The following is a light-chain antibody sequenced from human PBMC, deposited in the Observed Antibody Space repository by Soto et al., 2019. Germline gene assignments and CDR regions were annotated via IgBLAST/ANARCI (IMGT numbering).Light chain of an antibody. V-gene: IGKV4-1*01. CDR3: QQYYSSPFT. CDR1: RSVLSSSNNKNF. CDR2: WAS. J-gene: IGKJ3*01. Sequence: DIVMTQSPGSLAVSLGERATVNCRSSRSVLSSSNNKNFLAWYQQKAGQPPRLLIYWASTRQSGDPDRFSGSGSGTDFTLTISSLQAEDVAVYYCQQYYSSPFTFGPGTKVDI.